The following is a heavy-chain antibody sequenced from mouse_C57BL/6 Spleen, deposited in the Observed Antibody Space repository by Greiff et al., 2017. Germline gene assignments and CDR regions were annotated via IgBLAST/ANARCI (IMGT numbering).Heavy chain of an antibody. CDR1: GFTFSSYG. V-gene: IGHV5-6*01. CDR2: ISSGGSYT. CDR3: ARQGDGYYAMDY. J-gene: IGHJ4*01. Sequence: EVQLLESGGDLVKPGGSLKLSCAASGFTFSSYGMSWVRQTPDQRLEWVATISSGGSYTYYPDSVKGRFTISREKAKNTLYLQMSSLKSEDTAMYYCARQGDGYYAMDYWGQGTSVTVSS. D-gene: IGHD2-3*01.